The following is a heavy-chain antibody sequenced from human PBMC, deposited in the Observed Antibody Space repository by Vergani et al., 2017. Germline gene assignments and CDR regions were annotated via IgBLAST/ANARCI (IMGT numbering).Heavy chain of an antibody. J-gene: IGHJ6*02. Sequence: QVQLVQSGAEVKKPGASVKVSCKASGYTFTSYAISWVRQAPGQGLEWMGRIIPIFGTANYAQKFQGRVTITADESTSTAYMELSSLRSEDTAVYYCARSPSFGGVIVPYYYGMDVWGQGTTVTVSS. CDR3: ARSPSFGGVIVPYYYGMDV. CDR1: GYTFTSYA. V-gene: IGHV1-69*13. CDR2: IIPIFGTA. D-gene: IGHD3-16*02.